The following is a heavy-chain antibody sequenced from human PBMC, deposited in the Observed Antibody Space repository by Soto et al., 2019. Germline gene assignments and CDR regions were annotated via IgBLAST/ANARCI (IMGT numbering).Heavy chain of an antibody. J-gene: IGHJ4*02. D-gene: IGHD4-17*01. CDR1: GFTFSSYA. V-gene: IGHV3-23*01. CDR3: AKRRSIDYGEFDY. CDR2: ITGSGGST. Sequence: EVQLLESGGGLVQPGGSLRLSCAASGFTFSSYAMSWVRQAPGKGLEWVSAITGSGGSTNSADSVKGRFTISRDNSKNTLYLQMNNVRAEDTAVYYCAKRRSIDYGEFDYWRQGTLVTVSS.